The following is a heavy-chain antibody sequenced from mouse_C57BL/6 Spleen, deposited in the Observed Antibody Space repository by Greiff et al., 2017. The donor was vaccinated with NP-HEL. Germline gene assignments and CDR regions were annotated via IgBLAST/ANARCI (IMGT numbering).Heavy chain of an antibody. CDR3: ARRYYGRWYFDV. D-gene: IGHD1-1*01. CDR1: GYTFTSYW. Sequence: QVQLQQPGAELVKPGASVKMSCKASGYTFTSYWITWVKQRPGQGLEWIGDIYPGSGSTNYNEKFKSKATLTVDTSSSTAYMQLSSLTSEDSAVYYGARRYYGRWYFDVWGTGTTVTVSS. J-gene: IGHJ1*03. CDR2: IYPGSGST. V-gene: IGHV1-55*01.